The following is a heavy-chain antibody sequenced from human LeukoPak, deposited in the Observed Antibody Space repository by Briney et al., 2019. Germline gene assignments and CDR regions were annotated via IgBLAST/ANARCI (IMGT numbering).Heavy chain of an antibody. V-gene: IGHV4-4*07. CDR1: GGSISSYY. D-gene: IGHD2-15*01. CDR2: IYTSGST. J-gene: IGHJ1*01. CDR3: AMYPVGLSPFQH. Sequence: PSETLSLTCIVSGGSISSYYWSWIRQPAGKGLEWIGRIYTSGSTNYNPSLKSRVTISVDTSKNQFSLKLSSVTAADTAVYYCAMYPVGLSPFQHWGQGTLVTVSS.